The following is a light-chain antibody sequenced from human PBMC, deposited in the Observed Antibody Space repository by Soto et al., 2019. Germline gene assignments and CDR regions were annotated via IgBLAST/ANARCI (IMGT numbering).Light chain of an antibody. CDR2: DXS. CDR1: QSVSIY. CDR3: QQRRYWKGT. V-gene: IGKV3-11*01. Sequence: ESELRKSPVPLSLSLGERATLSXRASQSVSIYLSWYQQKPGXAPRXXXVDXSIRARGIPARFSGSGSGTEFTLTISRMEPEDCAGYYFQQRRYWKGTFGQGTRLEIK. J-gene: IGKJ5*01.